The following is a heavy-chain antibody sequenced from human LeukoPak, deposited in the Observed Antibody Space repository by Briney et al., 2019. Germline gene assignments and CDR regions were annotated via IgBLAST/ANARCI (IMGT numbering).Heavy chain of an antibody. J-gene: IGHJ4*02. CDR2: ISGSGGST. CDR1: GFTFSSYA. CDR3: AKAFITMVRGATTVVDY. D-gene: IGHD3-10*01. Sequence: GGSLRLSCAASGFTFSSYAMSWVRQAPGKGLEWVSAISGSGGSTYYADSVKGRFTISRVNSKNMLYLQMNSLRAEDTAVYYCAKAFITMVRGATTVVDYWGQGTLVTVSS. V-gene: IGHV3-23*01.